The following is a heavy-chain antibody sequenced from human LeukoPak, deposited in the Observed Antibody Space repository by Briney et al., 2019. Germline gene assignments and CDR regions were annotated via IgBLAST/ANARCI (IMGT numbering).Heavy chain of an antibody. CDR3: ARSRVPDPIAVAGYSFDP. CDR2: ISAYNGNT. V-gene: IGHV1-18*01. D-gene: IGHD6-19*01. Sequence: GASVKVSCKASGYTFTTYGISWVRQAPGQGLEWMGWISAYNGNTNYAQKLQDRVTMTTDTSTSTAYMELRSLRSDDTAVYYCARSRVPDPIAVAGYSFDPWSQGTLVTVSS. CDR1: GYTFTTYG. J-gene: IGHJ5*02.